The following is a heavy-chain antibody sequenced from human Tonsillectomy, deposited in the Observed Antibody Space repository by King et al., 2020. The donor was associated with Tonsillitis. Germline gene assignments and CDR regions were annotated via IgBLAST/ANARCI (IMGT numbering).Heavy chain of an antibody. J-gene: IGHJ4*02. CDR3: ATACDGGDCYSNY. CDR2: ISYDGSIK. V-gene: IGHV3-30*03. D-gene: IGHD2-21*02. CDR1: GFTFTSYG. Sequence: VQLVQSGGGVVQPGRSLRLSCAASGFTFTSYGLHWVRQAPGKGLEWVTTISYDGSIKYYADSVKGRFTISRDNSKNTLFLQMNTLRAEDTAVYYCATACDGGDCYSNYCGQGTLVTVSS.